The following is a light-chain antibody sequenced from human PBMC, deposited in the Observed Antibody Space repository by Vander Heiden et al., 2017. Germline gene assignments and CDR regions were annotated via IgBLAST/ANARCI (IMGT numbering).Light chain of an antibody. V-gene: IGLV2-8*01. J-gene: IGLJ2*01. CDR3: ISYAGSNNLV. Sequence: QSALTQPPSASGSPGQSVTVSCTGTSSDVGGYKYVSWYQQRTGKAPKLMIYEVTKRPAGVPDRVSGSKSGNTASLTVSGLQAEDEDDYYCISYAGSNNLVFGGGTKLTVL. CDR1: SSDVGGYKY. CDR2: EVT.